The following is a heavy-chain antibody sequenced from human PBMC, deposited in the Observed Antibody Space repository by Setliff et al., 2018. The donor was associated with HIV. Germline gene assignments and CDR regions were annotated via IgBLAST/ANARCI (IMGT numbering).Heavy chain of an antibody. CDR2: IIPKSDTT. CDR3: TRGPWSKVVTTDTFDI. Sequence: SVKVSCKASGDIFSFYALSWVRQAPGQGLEWMGKIIPKSDTTTYAQKFQGRVTMTADKSSNTAYMELTSLTSEDTAVYYCTRGPWSKVVTTDTFDIWGQGTMVTVSS. J-gene: IGHJ3*02. CDR1: GDIFSFYA. V-gene: IGHV1-69*06. D-gene: IGHD1-26*01.